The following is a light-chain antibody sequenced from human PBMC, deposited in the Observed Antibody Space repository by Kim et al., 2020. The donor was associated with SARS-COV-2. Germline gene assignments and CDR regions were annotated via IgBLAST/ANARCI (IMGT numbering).Light chain of an antibody. CDR3: QVWDSGTV. CDR1: NIGNKN. J-gene: IGLJ2*01. V-gene: IGLV3-9*01. CDR2: RDN. Sequence: VSVALRQTARITCGGNNIGNKNVHWYQQRPGQAPVLVIYRDNNRPSGIPERFSGSNSGRTATLTISGAQAGDEADYYCQVWDSGTVFGGGTQLTVL.